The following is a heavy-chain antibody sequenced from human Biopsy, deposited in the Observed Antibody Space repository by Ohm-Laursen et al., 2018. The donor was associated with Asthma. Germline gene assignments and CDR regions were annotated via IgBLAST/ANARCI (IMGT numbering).Heavy chain of an antibody. CDR2: IYYSGST. V-gene: IGHV4-59*08. CDR1: GVSISSDY. CDR3: ARQKLVAAEGLFEM. Sequence: SQTLSLTCPVSGVSISSDYWSWIRQPPGKGLEWIGHIYYSGSTNYQPSLKSRVTISVDTSKNQFSLQLRSVTAADTAVYYCARQKLVAAEGLFEMWGQGTMVIVSS. J-gene: IGHJ3*02. D-gene: IGHD1-26*01.